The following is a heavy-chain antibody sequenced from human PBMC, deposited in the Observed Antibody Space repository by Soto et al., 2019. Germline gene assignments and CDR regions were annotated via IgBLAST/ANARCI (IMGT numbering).Heavy chain of an antibody. CDR1: GFTFSSYA. J-gene: IGHJ4*02. V-gene: IGHV3-23*01. D-gene: IGHD6-13*01. Sequence: EVQLLESGGGLVQPGGSLRLSCAASGFTFSSYAMNWVRQAPGKGLEWVSVISGSDGSTYYADSVKGRFTISRDNSKNTRNLQMTSLGAEDTAVYYCARRSSSWYFEYWGQGPLVTGSS. CDR2: ISGSDGST. CDR3: ARRSSSWYFEY.